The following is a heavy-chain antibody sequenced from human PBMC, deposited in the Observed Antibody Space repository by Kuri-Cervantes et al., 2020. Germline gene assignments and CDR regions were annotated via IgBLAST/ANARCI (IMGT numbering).Heavy chain of an antibody. Sequence: GGSLRLSCAASGFTFSSYWMSWVRQAPGKGLEWVGRIKSKTDGGTTDYAAPVKGRFTISRDDSKTTLYLQMNSLKTEDTAVYYCTNDYGGNSDWGQGTLVTVSS. CDR2: IKSKTDGGTT. CDR3: TNDYGGNSD. V-gene: IGHV3-15*01. D-gene: IGHD4-23*01. J-gene: IGHJ4*02. CDR1: GFTFSSYW.